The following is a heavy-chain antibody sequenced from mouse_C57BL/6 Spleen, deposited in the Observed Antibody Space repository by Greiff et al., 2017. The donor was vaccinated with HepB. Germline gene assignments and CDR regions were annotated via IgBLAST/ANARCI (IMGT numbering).Heavy chain of an antibody. V-gene: IGHV2-5*01. Sequence: QVQLQQSGPGLVQPSQSLSITCTVSGFSLTSYGVHWVRQSPGKGLEWLGVIWRGGSTDYNAAFMSRLSITKDNSKSQVFFKMNSLQADDTAIYYCAKNLPKGYGSSYGYFDVWGTGTTVTVSS. CDR1: GFSLTSYG. CDR2: IWRGGST. CDR3: AKNLPKGYGSSYGYFDV. D-gene: IGHD1-1*01. J-gene: IGHJ1*03.